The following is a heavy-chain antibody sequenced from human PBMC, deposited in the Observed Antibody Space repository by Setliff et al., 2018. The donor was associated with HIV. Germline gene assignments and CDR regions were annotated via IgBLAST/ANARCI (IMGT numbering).Heavy chain of an antibody. CDR3: ARDGGEY. CDR2: ISDSDNST. D-gene: IGHD3-16*01. J-gene: IGHJ4*02. V-gene: IGHV3-21*01. Sequence: PGGSLRLSCTASGFTFSRYGMNWVRQAPGKGLEWVSTISDSDNSTYYAESVKGRFTISRDNAKNSLYLQMNSLRAEDTAVYYCARDGGEYWGQGTLVTVSS. CDR1: GFTFSRYG.